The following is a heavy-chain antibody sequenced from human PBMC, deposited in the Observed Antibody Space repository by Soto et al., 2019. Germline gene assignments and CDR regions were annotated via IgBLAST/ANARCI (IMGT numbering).Heavy chain of an antibody. CDR3: ASQVDTAMDYYGMDV. V-gene: IGHV1-2*04. D-gene: IGHD5-18*01. CDR1: GYTFTDYY. CDR2: INPNSGAT. J-gene: IGHJ6*02. Sequence: ASVKVSCKASGYTFTDYYLYWVRQAPGQGLEWMGWINPNSGATNYAQKFQGWVTMTRDTSISTAYMEVRRLKSDDTAVYYCASQVDTAMDYYGMDVWGQGTTVTVSS.